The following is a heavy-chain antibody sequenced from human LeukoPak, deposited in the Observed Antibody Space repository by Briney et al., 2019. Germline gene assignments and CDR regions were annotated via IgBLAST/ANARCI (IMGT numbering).Heavy chain of an antibody. J-gene: IGHJ5*02. D-gene: IGHD4-17*01. Sequence: ASVKVSCKASGYTFTSYDINWVRQATGQGLEWMGWINPNSGGTIYAQKFQGRVTMTRDTSISTAYMELSRLRSDDTAVYYCARDGDYYMRSWFDPWGQGTLVTVSS. CDR2: INPNSGGT. CDR1: GYTFTSYD. CDR3: ARDGDYYMRSWFDP. V-gene: IGHV1-2*02.